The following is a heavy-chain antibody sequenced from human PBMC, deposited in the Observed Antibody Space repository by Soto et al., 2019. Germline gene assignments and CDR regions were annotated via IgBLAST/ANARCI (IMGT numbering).Heavy chain of an antibody. CDR2: ISGSGGST. J-gene: IGHJ4*02. CDR1: GFTFSSYA. V-gene: IGHV3-23*01. Sequence: PGGSLRLSCAASGFTFSSYAMSWVRQAPGKGLEWVSAISGSGGSTYYADSVKGRFTISRDNSKNTLYLQMNSLRAEDTAVYYCAKGYYDFWSGYYPYFDYWGQGTLVTVSS. CDR3: AKGYYDFWSGYYPYFDY. D-gene: IGHD3-3*01.